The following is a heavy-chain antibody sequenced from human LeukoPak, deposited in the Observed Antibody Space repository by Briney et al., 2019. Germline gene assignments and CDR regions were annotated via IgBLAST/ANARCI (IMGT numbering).Heavy chain of an antibody. J-gene: IGHJ6*02. V-gene: IGHV1-18*01. D-gene: IGHD3-10*01. CDR1: GYTFTSYG. Sequence: ASVKVSCKASGYTFTSYGISWVRQAPGQGLEWMGWISAYNGNTNYAQKLQGRVTMTADTSTSTAYMELRSLRSDDTAVYYCARGKLLWFGELLSFVYYYGMDVWGQGTTVTVSS. CDR3: ARGKLLWFGELLSFVYYYGMDV. CDR2: ISAYNGNT.